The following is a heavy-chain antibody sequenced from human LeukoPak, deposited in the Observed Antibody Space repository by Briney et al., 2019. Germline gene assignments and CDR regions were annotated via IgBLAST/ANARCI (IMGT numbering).Heavy chain of an antibody. V-gene: IGHV3-15*01. CDR3: STVGYCLSSSCYGFDN. CDR1: GFSFTNTW. J-gene: IGHJ4*02. CDR2: VKSKADDGTT. D-gene: IGHD2-2*01. Sequence: GGSLRLSCEASGFSFTNTWMSWVRQAPGKGLEWVGRVKSKADDGTTDYAAPVKGRFTTSRDDSKNTVYLQMNSLKTEDTAVYYCSTVGYCLSSSCYGFDNWGQGTLVTVSS.